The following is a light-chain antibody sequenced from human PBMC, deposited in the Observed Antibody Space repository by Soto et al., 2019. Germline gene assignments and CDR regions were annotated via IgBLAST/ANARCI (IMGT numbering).Light chain of an antibody. V-gene: IGKV3-15*01. CDR1: QSVTGN. CDR2: GAS. Sequence: EIVMTQSPATLSVSPGERATLSWRASQSVTGNLAWYQHTPGQAPRLLIFGASTRTNGLPARFSGSGSGTEFTLAISSLQSEDFAVYYCQQYHNWPPLTFGGGTKVEIK. CDR3: QQYHNWPPLT. J-gene: IGKJ4*01.